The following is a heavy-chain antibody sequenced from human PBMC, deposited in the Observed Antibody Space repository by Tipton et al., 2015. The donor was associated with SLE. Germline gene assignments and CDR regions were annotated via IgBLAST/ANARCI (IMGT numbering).Heavy chain of an antibody. CDR3: ARHMITGGEFDY. Sequence: TLSLTCTVSGYSINNGFYWGWIRQPPGKGLEWIGIIYHSGTTYYNPSLKSRVTISVDTSKNQFSLKLSSVTAADTALYYCARHMITGGEFDYWGQGTLVTVSS. J-gene: IGHJ4*02. V-gene: IGHV4-38-2*02. CDR1: GYSINNGFY. D-gene: IGHD3-16*01. CDR2: IYHSGTT.